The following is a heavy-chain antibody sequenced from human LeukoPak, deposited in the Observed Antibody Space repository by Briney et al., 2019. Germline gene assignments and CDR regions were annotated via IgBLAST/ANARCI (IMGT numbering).Heavy chain of an antibody. CDR1: GFTFTTYA. V-gene: IGHV3-30*04. CDR2: ISYDAINK. CDR3: ARDRSGWSSVIYY. Sequence: GGSLRLSCAASGFTFTTYALHWVRQAPGKGLEWVAVISYDAINKYYADSVKGRFTISRDNSKNTLYLEMSSLRAEDTAVYYCARDRSGWSSVIYYWGQGTLVTVSS. D-gene: IGHD2-2*01. J-gene: IGHJ4*02.